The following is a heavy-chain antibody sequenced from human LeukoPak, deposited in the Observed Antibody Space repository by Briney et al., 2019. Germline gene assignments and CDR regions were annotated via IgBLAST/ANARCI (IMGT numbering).Heavy chain of an antibody. D-gene: IGHD3-3*01. CDR1: GCTFTSYD. Sequence: ASVKVSCKASGCTFTSYDINWVRQATGQGLEWMGWMNPNSGNTGYAQKFQGRVTMTRNTSISTAYMELSSLRSEDTAVYYCAREVGGITIFGVVMRAFDYWGQGTLVTVSS. CDR3: AREVGGITIFGVVMRAFDY. J-gene: IGHJ4*02. CDR2: MNPNSGNT. V-gene: IGHV1-8*01.